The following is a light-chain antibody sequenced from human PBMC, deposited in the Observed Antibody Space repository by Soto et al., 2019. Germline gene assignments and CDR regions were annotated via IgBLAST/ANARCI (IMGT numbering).Light chain of an antibody. CDR3: QSYDSSLSSWV. J-gene: IGLJ3*02. Sequence: QSVLTQPPSVSGAPGQRVAISCTGSSSNIGAGYDVHWYQQLPGTAPKLLIHDNINRPSGVPDRFSGSKSGTSASLAITGLQAEDEADYHCQSYDSSLSSWVFGGGTKLTVL. CDR1: SSNIGAGYD. CDR2: DNI. V-gene: IGLV1-40*01.